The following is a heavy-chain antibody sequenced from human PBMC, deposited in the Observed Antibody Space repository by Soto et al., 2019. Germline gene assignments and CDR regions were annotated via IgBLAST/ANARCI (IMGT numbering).Heavy chain of an antibody. CDR2: IYYSGST. V-gene: IGHV4-39*01. Sequence: QLQLQESGPGLVKPSETLSLTCTVSGGSISSSSYYWGWIRQPPGKGLEWIGSIYYSGSTYYNPSLKSRVTISVDTSKNQFSLKVSSVTAADTAVYYCARRGSGSYHDYWGQGTLVTVSS. J-gene: IGHJ4*02. CDR3: ARRGSGSYHDY. CDR1: GGSISSSSYY. D-gene: IGHD3-10*01.